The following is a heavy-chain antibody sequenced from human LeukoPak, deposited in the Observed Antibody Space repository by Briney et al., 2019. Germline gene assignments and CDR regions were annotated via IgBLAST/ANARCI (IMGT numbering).Heavy chain of an antibody. CDR1: GYTFTSYG. J-gene: IGHJ4*02. CDR3: ARAGPIRFLEWLFENYFDY. CDR2: ISAYNGNT. D-gene: IGHD3-3*01. V-gene: IGHV1-18*01. Sequence: GASVKVSCKASGYTFTSYGISWVRQAPGQGLEWMGWISAYNGNTNYAQKLQGRVTMTTDTSTSTAYMELRSLRSDDTAVYYCARAGPIRFLEWLFENYFDYWGQGTLVTVSS.